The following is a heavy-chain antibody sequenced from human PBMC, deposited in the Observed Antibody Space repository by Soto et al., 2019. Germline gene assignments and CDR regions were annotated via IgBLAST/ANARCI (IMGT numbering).Heavy chain of an antibody. CDR1: GFTFSSYA. D-gene: IGHD6-25*01. CDR2: IKEDGSDK. CDR3: ARFTRGSSGDY. V-gene: IGHV3-7*01. Sequence: GGSLRLSCAASGFTFSSYAMSWVRQAPGKGLEWVANIKEDGSDKYYVDSVKGRFTISRDNAKNLLYLQMNSLGAGDTAMYYCARFTRGSSGDYWGQGTLVTVSS. J-gene: IGHJ4*02.